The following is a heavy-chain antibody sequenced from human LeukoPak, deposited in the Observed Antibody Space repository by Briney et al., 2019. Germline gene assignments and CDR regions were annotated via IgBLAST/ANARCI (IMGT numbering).Heavy chain of an antibody. D-gene: IGHD3-3*01. CDR1: GYSFINHP. V-gene: IGHV1-3*04. CDR2: FNTVNGRT. Sequence: ASVKVSRKTSGYSFINHPIHWVRQAPGQRLEWMGWFNTVNGRTKYSQKFQGRVTITGDTSASTAYMELRSLRSEDTAVYFCAIWAGTPADYFSGPLDYWGQGTLVTVSS. CDR3: AIWAGTPADYFSGPLDY. J-gene: IGHJ4*02.